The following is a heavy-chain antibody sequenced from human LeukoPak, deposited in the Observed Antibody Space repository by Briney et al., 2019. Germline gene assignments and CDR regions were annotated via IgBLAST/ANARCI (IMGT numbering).Heavy chain of an antibody. Sequence: SETLSLTCAVYGGSFSGHYWSWIRQPPGKGLEWIGEINHSGSTNYNPSLKSRVTISVDTSKNQFSLKLSSVTAADTAVYYCARGGSSNYVYYYMDVWGKGTTVTVSS. J-gene: IGHJ6*03. CDR2: INHSGST. D-gene: IGHD4-11*01. CDR1: GGSFSGHY. V-gene: IGHV4-34*01. CDR3: ARGGSSNYVYYYMDV.